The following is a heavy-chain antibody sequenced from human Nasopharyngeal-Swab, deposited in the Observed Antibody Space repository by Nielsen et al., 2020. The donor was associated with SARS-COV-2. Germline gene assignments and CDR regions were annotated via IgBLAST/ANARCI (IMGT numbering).Heavy chain of an antibody. CDR1: GGSVSTHSHY. Sequence: SETLSLTCTVSGGSVSTHSHYWSWIRQPPGKGLEWIGYIYYSGSTNYNPSLKSRVTISLDTSKNQFSLKLSSVTAADTAVYYCPYGANRYQFDYWGQGTLVTVSS. J-gene: IGHJ4*02. CDR3: PYGANRYQFDY. D-gene: IGHD4-17*01. V-gene: IGHV4-61*01. CDR2: IYYSGST.